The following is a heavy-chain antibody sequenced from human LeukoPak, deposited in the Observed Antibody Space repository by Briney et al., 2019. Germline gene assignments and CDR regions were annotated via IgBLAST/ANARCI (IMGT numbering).Heavy chain of an antibody. V-gene: IGHV4-34*01. CDR1: GGSFSGYY. D-gene: IGHD2-2*01. Sequence: SETLSLXCAVYGGSFSGYYWSWIRQPPGKGLEWIGEINHSGSTSYNPSLKSRVTISVDTSKNQFSLKLSSVTAADTAVYYCASVNRYCSSTSCLYRGKYYYYYMDVWGKGTTVTVSS. J-gene: IGHJ6*03. CDR3: ASVNRYCSSTSCLYRGKYYYYYMDV. CDR2: INHSGST.